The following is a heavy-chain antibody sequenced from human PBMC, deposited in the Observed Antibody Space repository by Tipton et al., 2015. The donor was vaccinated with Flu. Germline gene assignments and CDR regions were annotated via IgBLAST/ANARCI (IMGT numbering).Heavy chain of an antibody. CDR1: GFTLSSYW. V-gene: IGHV3-7*01. D-gene: IGHD6-13*01. CDR2: IKYDGSEK. Sequence: QLVQSGGGLVQPGGSLRLSCAASGFTLSSYWMSWVRQAPGKGLEWVANIKYDGSEKYYVDSVKGRFTISRDNAKNSVYLQMNSLRVEDTAVYYCVRAIAAAASRWGQGTLVTVSS. CDR3: VRAIAAAASR. J-gene: IGHJ4*02.